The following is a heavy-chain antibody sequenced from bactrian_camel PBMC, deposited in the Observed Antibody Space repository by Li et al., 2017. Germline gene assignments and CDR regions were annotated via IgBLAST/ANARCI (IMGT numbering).Heavy chain of an antibody. Sequence: QLVESGGDSAQAGGSLRLSCIVSGYTYRSICMAWIRQAPGKGREGVASIYTGTYRTYYADSVKGRFTISRDNGKNTINLQMNSLNPEDTAMYYCAATISSGTCSGGYLFTSRYRGQGTQVTVS. CDR2: IYTGTYRT. CDR3: AATISSGTCSGGYLFTSRY. J-gene: IGHJ4*01. V-gene: IGHV3S1*01. D-gene: IGHD2*01. CDR1: GYTYRSIC.